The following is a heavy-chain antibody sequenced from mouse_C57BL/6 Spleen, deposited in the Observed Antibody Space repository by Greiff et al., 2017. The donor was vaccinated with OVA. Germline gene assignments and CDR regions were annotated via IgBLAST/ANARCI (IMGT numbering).Heavy chain of an antibody. V-gene: IGHV1-75*01. CDR2: IFPGSGST. D-gene: IGHD1-1*01. Sequence: QVQLQQSGPELVKPGASVKISCKASGYTFTDYYINWVKQRPGQGLEWIGWIFPGSGSTYYNEKFKGKATLTVDKSSSTAYMLLSSLTSEDSAVYFCARRDYGSSPGYFDVWGTGTTVTVSS. CDR1: GYTFTDYY. J-gene: IGHJ1*03. CDR3: ARRDYGSSPGYFDV.